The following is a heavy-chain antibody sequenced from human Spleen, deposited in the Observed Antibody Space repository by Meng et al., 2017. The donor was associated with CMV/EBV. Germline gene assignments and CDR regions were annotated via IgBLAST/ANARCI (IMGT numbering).Heavy chain of an antibody. D-gene: IGHD3-3*01. J-gene: IGHJ4*02. CDR1: GGSFSGYY. Sequence: HGQLQQWGAGLLKPSETLSLPCAVYGGSFSGYYWSWIRQPAGKGLEWIGRIYTSGSTNYNPSLKSRVTMSVDTSKNQFSLKLSSVTAADTAVYYCARGSRRPLGSGYLFDYWGQGTLVTVSS. CDR3: ARGSRRPLGSGYLFDY. V-gene: IGHV4-59*10. CDR2: IYTSGST.